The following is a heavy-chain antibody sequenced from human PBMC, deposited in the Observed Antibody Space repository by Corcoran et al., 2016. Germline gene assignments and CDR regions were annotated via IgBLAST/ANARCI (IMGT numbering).Heavy chain of an antibody. CDR1: GGSFSGYY. V-gene: IGHV4-34*01. J-gene: IGHJ4*02. D-gene: IGHD5-18*01. CDR2: INHSGST. CDR3: ARVDTAMATGY. Sequence: QVQLQQWGAGLLKPSETLSLTCAVYGGSFSGYYWSWIRQPPGKGLEWIGEINHSGSTNYNPSLKSRVTISVDTSKNQFSLKLSSVTAADTAVYYWARVDTAMATGYWGQGTLVTVSS.